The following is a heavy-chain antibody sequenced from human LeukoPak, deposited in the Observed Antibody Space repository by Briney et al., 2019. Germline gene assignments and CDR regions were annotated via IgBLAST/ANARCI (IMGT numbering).Heavy chain of an antibody. V-gene: IGHV4-30-2*01. Sequence: SETLSLTCAVSGGPISSGVYSGSWIRQPPGKGLEWIGYIYHSGSTYYNPSLKSRVTISVDRSKNQFSLKLSSVTAADTAVYYCARDNYSYGLDYWGQGTLVTVSS. CDR1: GGPISSGVYS. J-gene: IGHJ4*02. CDR3: ARDNYSYGLDY. CDR2: IYHSGST. D-gene: IGHD5-18*01.